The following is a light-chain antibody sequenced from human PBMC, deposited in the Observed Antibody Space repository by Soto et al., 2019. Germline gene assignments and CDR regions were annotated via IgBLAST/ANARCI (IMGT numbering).Light chain of an antibody. J-gene: IGLJ2*01. V-gene: IGLV2-14*01. CDR3: SSYTPSSTLV. CDR2: DVS. CDR1: SRDVGGYNY. Sequence: QSVLTQPASVSGSPGQSITISCTGTSRDVGGYNYVSWYQQHPGKAPKLMIYDVSNRPSGVSNRFSGSKSGNTASLTISGLRAEDEADYYCSSYTPSSTLVFGGGTKLTVL.